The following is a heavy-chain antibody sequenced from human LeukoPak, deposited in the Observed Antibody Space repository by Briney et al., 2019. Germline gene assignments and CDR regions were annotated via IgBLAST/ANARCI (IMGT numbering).Heavy chain of an antibody. Sequence: GGSLRLSCAASGFTVSSNYMSWVRQAPGNGLEWVSVIYSGGSTYYADSVKGRFTISRDNSKNTLYLQMNSLRAEDTAVYYCARDRPDYGVDYWGQGTLVTVSS. CDR3: ARDRPDYGVDY. CDR1: GFTVSSNY. J-gene: IGHJ4*02. V-gene: IGHV3-53*01. D-gene: IGHD4-17*01. CDR2: IYSGGST.